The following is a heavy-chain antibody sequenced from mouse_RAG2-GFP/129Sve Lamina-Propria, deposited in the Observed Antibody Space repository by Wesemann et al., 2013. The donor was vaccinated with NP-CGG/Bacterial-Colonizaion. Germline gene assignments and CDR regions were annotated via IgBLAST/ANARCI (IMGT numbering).Heavy chain of an antibody. CDR3: ANDYDYAMDY. Sequence: GDTSYNQKFKGKATLTVDQSSSTAYMQLNSLTSEDSAVYYCANDYDYAMDYWGQGTSVTVSS. V-gene: IGHV1-39*01. D-gene: IGHD2-4*01. J-gene: IGHJ4*01. CDR2: GDT.